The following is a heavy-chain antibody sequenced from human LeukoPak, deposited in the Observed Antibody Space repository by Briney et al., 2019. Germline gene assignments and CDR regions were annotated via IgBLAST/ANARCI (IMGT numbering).Heavy chain of an antibody. D-gene: IGHD3-9*01. Sequence: PSETLSLTCSVSGGFITNYYWSWIRPPGGKGLEWSGRFYSRGTTYYNPPLRSRVSLSGDESKNQLSLKMYSVTAADTAVYYCVRDEGLTGYPDYWGQGTLVTVSS. CDR1: GGFITNYY. CDR2: FYSRGTT. V-gene: IGHV4-4*07. J-gene: IGHJ4*02. CDR3: VRDEGLTGYPDY.